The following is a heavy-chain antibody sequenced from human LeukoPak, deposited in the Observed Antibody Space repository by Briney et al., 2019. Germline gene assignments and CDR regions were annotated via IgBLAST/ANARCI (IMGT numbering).Heavy chain of an antibody. Sequence: GGSLRLSCAASGFTFSRHGMHWVRQAPGKGLEWVAVIGDTGRARYYADSVKGRFTTSRDNSQNTLYLEMNSLRYDDTALYYCAREAAWGNWYFDLWGRGTLVTVSS. CDR1: GFTFSRHG. CDR3: AREAAWGNWYFDL. CDR2: IGDTGRAR. J-gene: IGHJ2*01. D-gene: IGHD3-16*01. V-gene: IGHV3-30*03.